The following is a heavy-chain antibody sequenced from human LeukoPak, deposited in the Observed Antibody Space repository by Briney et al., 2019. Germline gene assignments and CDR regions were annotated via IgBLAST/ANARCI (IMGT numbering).Heavy chain of an antibody. CDR1: GGSISSRPYY. J-gene: IGHJ6*03. V-gene: IGHV4-39*07. Sequence: SETLSLTCTVSGGSISSRPYYWGWIRQPPGKGLEWLGSFDYSGSTYYKPSLKSRVTISVDTSKNQFSLKLSSVTAADTAVYYCARGTTGSYYNLGSYYYYMDVWGKGTTVTISS. D-gene: IGHD3-10*01. CDR2: FDYSGST. CDR3: ARGTTGSYYNLGSYYYYMDV.